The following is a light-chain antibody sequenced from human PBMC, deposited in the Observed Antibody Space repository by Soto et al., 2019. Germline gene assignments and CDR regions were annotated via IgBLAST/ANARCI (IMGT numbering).Light chain of an antibody. CDR2: RDY. CDR3: AAWDDSLNGVV. CDR1: GSNIGTYT. Sequence: QSALTQPPSASGTPGQRVTISCSGSGSNIGTYTANWYQQLPGTAPRLLFYRDYQRPSWVPARFSASKTGTSASLAISGLQSEDEADYYCAAWDDSLNGVVFGGGTKLTVL. V-gene: IGLV1-44*01. J-gene: IGLJ3*02.